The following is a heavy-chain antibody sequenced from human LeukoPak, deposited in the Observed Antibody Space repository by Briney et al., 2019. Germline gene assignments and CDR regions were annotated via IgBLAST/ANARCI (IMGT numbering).Heavy chain of an antibody. CDR3: ARAPIKSSGWYTGIDY. J-gene: IGHJ4*02. CDR2: ISAYNGNT. D-gene: IGHD6-19*01. CDR1: GCTFTSYG. Sequence: GASVKVSCKASGCTFTSYGISWVRQAPGQGLEWMGWISAYNGNTNYAQKLQGRVTMTTDTSTSTAYMELRGLRSDDTAVYYCARAPIKSSGWYTGIDYWGQGTLVTVSS. V-gene: IGHV1-18*01.